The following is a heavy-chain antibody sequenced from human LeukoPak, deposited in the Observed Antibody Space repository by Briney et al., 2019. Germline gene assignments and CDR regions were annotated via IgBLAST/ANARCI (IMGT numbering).Heavy chain of an antibody. CDR1: GYTFTDFD. J-gene: IGHJ4*02. CDR2: MNPNSGNT. Sequence: ASVTVSCKASGYTFTDFDINWVRQAPGRGLEWMGWMNPNSGNTVYAQKFQGRVTMTRDTSINTARMELTSLTSEDTAVYYCARALDSSYYYVYLSWGQGTVISVSS. D-gene: IGHD3-16*01. CDR3: ARALDSSYYYVYLS. V-gene: IGHV1-8*01.